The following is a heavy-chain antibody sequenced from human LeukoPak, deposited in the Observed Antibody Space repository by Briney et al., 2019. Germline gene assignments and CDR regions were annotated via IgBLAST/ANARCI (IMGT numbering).Heavy chain of an antibody. CDR3: ARVREGLTMIKGALDI. CDR2: IKQDGSEK. V-gene: IGHV3-7*01. CDR1: GFTFSYYW. Sequence: PGGSLRLSCAASGFTFSYYWMSWVRQAPGKGLEWVANIKQDGSEKYYVDSVKGRFTISRDNTKNSLYLQMNSLRAEDMAVYYCARVREGLTMIKGALDIWGQGTMVTVSS. D-gene: IGHD3-22*01. J-gene: IGHJ3*02.